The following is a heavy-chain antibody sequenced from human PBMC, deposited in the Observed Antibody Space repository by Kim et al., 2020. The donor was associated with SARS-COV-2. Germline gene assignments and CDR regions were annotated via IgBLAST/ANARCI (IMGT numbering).Heavy chain of an antibody. V-gene: IGHV3-30*04. CDR3: TTGQYYYNYALDV. CDR2: ISSDGNDK. J-gene: IGHJ6*02. Sequence: GGSLRLSCAASGIIFSSYSMTWVRQAPGTGLEWVALISSDGNDKDYADSVRGRFTISRDNSKNTLYLQMNSPRDEDTAVYYCTTGQYYYNYALDVWGQGTTVSVSS. CDR1: GIIFSSYS. D-gene: IGHD3-10*01.